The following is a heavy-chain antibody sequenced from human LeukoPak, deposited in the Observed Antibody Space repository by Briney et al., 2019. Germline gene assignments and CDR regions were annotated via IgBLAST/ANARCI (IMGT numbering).Heavy chain of an antibody. CDR2: INHSGST. D-gene: IGHD3-10*01. CDR3: ARDSGTTGEVKFDP. Sequence: SETLSLTCAVYGGSSSGYYWSWIRQPPGKGLEWIGEINHSGSTTYNPSLKSRVTMSVDTSKNQFSLKLSSVTAADTAVYYCARDSGTTGEVKFDPWGQGTLVTVSS. CDR1: GGSSSGYY. J-gene: IGHJ5*02. V-gene: IGHV4-34*01.